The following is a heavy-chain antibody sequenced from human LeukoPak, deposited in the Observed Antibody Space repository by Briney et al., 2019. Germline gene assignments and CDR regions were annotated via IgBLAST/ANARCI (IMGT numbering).Heavy chain of an antibody. J-gene: IGHJ4*02. D-gene: IGHD4-23*01. V-gene: IGHV5-51*01. CDR3: ASRPFETTVVPWDFY. Sequence: GESLKISCKGSGYSFTTYWIGWVRQMPGKGLEWMGIIYPGDSDTRYSPSFQGQVTISADKSINTAYLQWSSLTASDTAMYYCASRPFETTVVPWDFYWGQGTQVTVSS. CDR1: GYSFTTYW. CDR2: IYPGDSDT.